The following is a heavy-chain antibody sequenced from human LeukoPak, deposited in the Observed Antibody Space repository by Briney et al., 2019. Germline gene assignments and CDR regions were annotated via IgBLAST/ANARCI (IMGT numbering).Heavy chain of an antibody. CDR3: ARYRWPPAFDY. CDR1: GGSFSAYN. J-gene: IGHJ4*02. CDR2: INQSGST. D-gene: IGHD5-24*01. Sequence: SETLSLTCVVYGGSFSAYNCSWIRQPPGKGLEWIGEINQSGSTSYNPSLKSRVTISVDTSKNQFSLKLSSVTAADTAVYYCARYRWPPAFDYWGQGTLVTVSS. V-gene: IGHV4-34*01.